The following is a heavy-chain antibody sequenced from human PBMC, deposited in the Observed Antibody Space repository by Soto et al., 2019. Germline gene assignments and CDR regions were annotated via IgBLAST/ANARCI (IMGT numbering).Heavy chain of an antibody. V-gene: IGHV3-30-3*01. J-gene: IGHJ4*02. CDR3: ARDFMAARLSFDY. CDR1: GFTFSSYA. D-gene: IGHD6-6*01. Sequence: GGSLRLSCAASGFTFSSYAMHWVRQAPGKGLEWVAVISYDGSNKYYADSVKGRFTISRDNSKNTLYLQMNSLRAEDTAVYYCARDFMAARLSFDYWGQGTLVTVSS. CDR2: ISYDGSNK.